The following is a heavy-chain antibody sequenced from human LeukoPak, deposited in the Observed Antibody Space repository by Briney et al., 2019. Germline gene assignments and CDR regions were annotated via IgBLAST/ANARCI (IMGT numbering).Heavy chain of an antibody. Sequence: PSQTLSLTCTVSGGSISSGGYYWSWIRQPPGKGLEWIGSIYSGGSTYYIPSLKSRLTISVDSSKSQFSLKLNSVTAADTAVYYCARDGGNFDIDYWGQGTLVTVSS. V-gene: IGHV4-30-2*03. J-gene: IGHJ4*02. CDR2: IYSGGST. CDR3: ARDGGNFDIDY. D-gene: IGHD4-23*01. CDR1: GGSISSGGYY.